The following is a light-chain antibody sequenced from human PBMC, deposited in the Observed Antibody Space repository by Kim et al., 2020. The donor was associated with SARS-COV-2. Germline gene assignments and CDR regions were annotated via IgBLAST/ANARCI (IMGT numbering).Light chain of an antibody. V-gene: IGKV3-15*01. CDR3: QQYNNWPFT. J-gene: IGKJ3*01. Sequence: EIVMTQSPATLSVSPGETATLPCRASQSVSSNLAWYQQKPGQAPRLLIYAGSTRATGIPATFSGSGSGADFTLTISSLQSEDFAIYYCQQYNNWPFTFGPGTKVDIK. CDR1: QSVSSN. CDR2: AGS.